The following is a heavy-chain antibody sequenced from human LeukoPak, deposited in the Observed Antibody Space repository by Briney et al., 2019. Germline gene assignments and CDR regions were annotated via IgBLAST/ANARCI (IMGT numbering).Heavy chain of an antibody. CDR3: ARLVNWFDP. Sequence: SETLSLTCAVSGDSISSGRYSRSWIRQPPGKGLEWIGYIYHSGSTYYNPSLKSRVTISVDRSKNQFSLKLSSVTAADMAVYYCARLVNWFDPWGQGTLVTVSS. V-gene: IGHV4-30-2*01. CDR1: GDSISSGRYS. CDR2: IYHSGST. J-gene: IGHJ5*02.